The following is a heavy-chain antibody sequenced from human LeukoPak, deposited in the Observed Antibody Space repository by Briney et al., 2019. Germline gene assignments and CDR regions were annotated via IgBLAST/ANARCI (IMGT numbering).Heavy chain of an antibody. J-gene: IGHJ4*02. CDR2: IYPGDSDT. CDR3: ARRNTYYYDSSGYLYYFDY. Sequence: GESLKISCKGSGYSFTSYGVGGVRQMPGKGLEWMGIIYPGDSDTRYSPSFQGQVTISADKSISTAYLQWSSLKASDTAMYYCARRNTYYYDSSGYLYYFDYWGQGTLVTVSS. CDR1: GYSFTSYG. D-gene: IGHD3-22*01. V-gene: IGHV5-51*01.